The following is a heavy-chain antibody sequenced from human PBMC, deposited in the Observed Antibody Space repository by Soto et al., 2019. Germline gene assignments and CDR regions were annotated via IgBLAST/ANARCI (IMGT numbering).Heavy chain of an antibody. D-gene: IGHD2-15*01. CDR1: GYTFTGYY. CDR3: ARDAEIGLQYCSGGSCYSGYFDY. J-gene: IGHJ4*02. CDR2: INPNSGGT. Sequence: QVQLVQSGAEVKKPGASVKVSCKASGYTFTGYYMHWVRQAPGQGLEWMGWINPNSGGTNYAQKSQGWVTMTRDTSISTAYMELSRLRSDDTAVYYYARDAEIGLQYCSGGSCYSGYFDYWGQGTLVTVSS. V-gene: IGHV1-2*04.